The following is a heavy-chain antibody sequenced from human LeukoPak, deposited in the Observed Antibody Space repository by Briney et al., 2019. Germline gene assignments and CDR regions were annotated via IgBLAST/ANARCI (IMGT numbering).Heavy chain of an antibody. V-gene: IGHV4-39*01. D-gene: IGHD2-15*01. CDR1: GDSISRSSSY. Sequence: SETLSLTCTVSGDSISRSSSYWGWIRQPPGEGLEWIGSFQFGGATYYSPSLKSRVTKSVDTSKNQFSLQLNSVTAADTAVYYCARRVSDCSAGSCYSYFDPWGQGTLVTVSS. CDR3: ARRVSDCSAGSCYSYFDP. CDR2: FQFGGAT. J-gene: IGHJ5*02.